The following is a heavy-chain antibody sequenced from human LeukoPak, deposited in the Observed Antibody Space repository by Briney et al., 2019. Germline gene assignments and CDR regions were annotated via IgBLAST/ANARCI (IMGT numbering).Heavy chain of an antibody. D-gene: IGHD3-16*01. CDR2: IFYSGST. CDR3: ARVMDHAYSDY. CDR1: GGSVSGYY. Sequence: SETLSLTCTVSGGSVSGYYWSWIRQPPGKGLEFIGYIFYSGSTKYNPSLKSRVTISVDTSQNQFSLKLSSVTAADTAVYYCARVMDHAYSDYWGQGTLVTVSS. V-gene: IGHV4-59*02. J-gene: IGHJ4*02.